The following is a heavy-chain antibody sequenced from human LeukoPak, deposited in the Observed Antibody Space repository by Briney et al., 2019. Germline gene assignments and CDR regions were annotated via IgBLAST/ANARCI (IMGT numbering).Heavy chain of an antibody. D-gene: IGHD3-9*01. CDR3: AKDFDWLSQGDY. CDR1: GFSFRTYA. J-gene: IGHJ4*02. V-gene: IGHV3-23*01. CDR2: ISDNSGRT. Sequence: GRSLRLSCAASGFSFRTYAMSWVRQAPGKGLEWVSAISDNSGRTYYADSVKGRFTISRDNSKITLYLQMNSLRAEDTAVYYCAKDFDWLSQGDYWGQGTLVTVSS.